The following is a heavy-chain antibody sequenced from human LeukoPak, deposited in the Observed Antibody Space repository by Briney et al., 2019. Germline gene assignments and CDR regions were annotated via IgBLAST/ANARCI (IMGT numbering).Heavy chain of an antibody. D-gene: IGHD6-6*01. V-gene: IGHV3-7*03. J-gene: IGHJ3*01. CDR3: ARSSYSSSSSV. Sequence: GGSLGLPCAVSGFTFSGFWMSWSRQAPGKGLEWVASINSDGSEGYYADVVKGRFTISRDNAKNSLYLQINSLRAEDTAVYYCARSSYSSSSSVWGQGTMVTVSS. CDR2: INSDGSEG. CDR1: GFTFSGFW.